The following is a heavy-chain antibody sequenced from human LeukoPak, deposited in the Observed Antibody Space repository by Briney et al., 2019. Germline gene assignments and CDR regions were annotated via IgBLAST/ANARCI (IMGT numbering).Heavy chain of an antibody. CDR1: GFTFSTYG. CDR3: AKSCSGGSCFPDS. D-gene: IGHD2-15*01. CDR2: IRYDGSNK. V-gene: IGHV3-30*02. J-gene: IGHJ4*02. Sequence: GGSLRLSCAASGFTFSTYGMHWVRQTPGKGLEWVAFIRYDGSNKVYVDSVKGRFTISRDNSKITLYLQMDSLRAEDTAVYYCAKSCSGGSCFPDSWGQGTLVTVSS.